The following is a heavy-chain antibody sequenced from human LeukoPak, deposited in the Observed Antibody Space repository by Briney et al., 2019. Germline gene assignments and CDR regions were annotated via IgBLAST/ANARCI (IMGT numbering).Heavy chain of an antibody. CDR1: GCSISSGSLH. D-gene: IGHD4-23*01. V-gene: IGHV4-39*01. J-gene: IGHJ4*02. CDR2: IYYSRTT. Sequence: PSETLSLTCTVSGCSISSGSLHGGWFRQTPGKWLEWIGSIYYSRTTYYHPSLNSRVTISVVTSKNQFSLQLNSVTAADTAVYYCVRHDGRSGGTMGALDSWGQGSLVTVSS. CDR3: VRHDGRSGGTMGALDS.